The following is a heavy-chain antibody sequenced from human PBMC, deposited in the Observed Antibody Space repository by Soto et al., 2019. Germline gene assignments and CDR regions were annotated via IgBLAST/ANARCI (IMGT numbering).Heavy chain of an antibody. Sequence: EVQVLESGGGLVQPGGSLRLSCAASGFTFSSYAMRWVRQAPGKGLEWVSAISGSGDSTRYADSVQGRFTISRDTSKHTLYLQMNSLRAEDTAVYYCAKFYDGDYSYYCYGMDVWGQGTTVTVSS. CDR3: AKFYDGDYSYYCYGMDV. D-gene: IGHD4-17*01. CDR2: ISGSGDST. V-gene: IGHV3-23*01. J-gene: IGHJ6*02. CDR1: GFTFSSYA.